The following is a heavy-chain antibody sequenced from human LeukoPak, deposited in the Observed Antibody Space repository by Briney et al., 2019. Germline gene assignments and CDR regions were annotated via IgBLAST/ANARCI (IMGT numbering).Heavy chain of an antibody. CDR1: GFTFDDYA. Sequence: GGSLRLSCAASGFTFDDYAMHWVRQAPGKGLEWVSLISWDGSNTYYADSVKGRFTISRDNSKNSLYLQMNSLRAEDTALYYCTKVKWAVDCTTTSCPYFDHWGQGTLVTVSS. V-gene: IGHV3-43D*03. D-gene: IGHD2-2*01. J-gene: IGHJ4*02. CDR3: TKVKWAVDCTTTSCPYFDH. CDR2: ISWDGSNT.